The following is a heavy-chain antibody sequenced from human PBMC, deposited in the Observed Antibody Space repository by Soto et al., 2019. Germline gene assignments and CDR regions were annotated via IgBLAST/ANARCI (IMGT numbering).Heavy chain of an antibody. CDR3: TRDLSSAVTTDAFDI. V-gene: IGHV3-49*03. CDR2: IRSKAYGGTT. CDR1: GFTFGDYA. Sequence: GGSLRLSCTASGFTFGDYAMSWFRQAPGKGLEWVGFIRSKAYGGTTEYAASVKGRFTISRDDSKSIAYLQMNSLKTEDTAVYYRTRDLSSAVTTDAFDIWGQGTMVTVSS. J-gene: IGHJ3*02. D-gene: IGHD4-17*01.